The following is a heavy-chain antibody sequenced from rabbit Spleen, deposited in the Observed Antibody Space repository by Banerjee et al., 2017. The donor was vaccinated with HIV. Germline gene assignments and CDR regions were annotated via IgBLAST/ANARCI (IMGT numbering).Heavy chain of an antibody. V-gene: IGHV1S45*01. CDR3: ARDTSSSFSSYGMDL. CDR2: IAGSSSAFT. J-gene: IGHJ6*01. CDR1: GFDFSRYG. Sequence: QEQLVESGGGLVQPGGSLKLSCKASGFDFSRYGVSWVRQAPGKGLEWISCIAGSSSAFTYSATWAKGRFTISKTSSTTVTLQMTRLTAADTATYFCARDTSSSFSSYGMDLWGPGTLVTVS. D-gene: IGHD1-1*01.